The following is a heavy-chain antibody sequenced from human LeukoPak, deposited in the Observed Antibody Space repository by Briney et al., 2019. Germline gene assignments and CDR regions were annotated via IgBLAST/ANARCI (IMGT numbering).Heavy chain of an antibody. CDR3: ARGYSSGWYFDY. Sequence: PGGSLRLSCVASGFTFSSYSMNWVRQAPGKGLEWVSYISSSNSTIYYADSVKGRFTISRDNAKNSLYLQMNSLRAEDTAVYYCARGYSSGWYFDYWGQGTLVTGSS. V-gene: IGHV3-48*04. D-gene: IGHD6-19*01. CDR2: ISSSNSTI. J-gene: IGHJ4*02. CDR1: GFTFSSYS.